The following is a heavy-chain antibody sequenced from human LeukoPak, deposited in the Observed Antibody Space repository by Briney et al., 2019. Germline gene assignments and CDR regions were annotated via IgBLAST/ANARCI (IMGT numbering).Heavy chain of an antibody. CDR2: IYYSGTT. V-gene: IGHV4-59*08. CDR1: GGSCSSYY. CDR3: ATTNYNTSLQSRVTISVDTSKSQFSLELSSVTAADTAVSYCARQKPSGYYTTSAYYYDY. Sequence: SETLSLTCTVSGGSCSSYYWSWIRQPPGKGREGIRYIYYSGTTNYNPSLKSRVTISVATSKNQFSLKLSSVTPEDTAVHYSATTNYNTSLQSRVTISVDTSKSQFSLELSSVTAADTAVSYCARQKPSGYYTTSAYYYDYWGQGTLVTVSS. D-gene: IGHD1-1*01. J-gene: IGHJ4*02.